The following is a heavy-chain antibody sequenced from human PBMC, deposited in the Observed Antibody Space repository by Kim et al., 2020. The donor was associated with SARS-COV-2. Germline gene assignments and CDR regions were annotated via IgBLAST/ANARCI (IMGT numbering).Heavy chain of an antibody. D-gene: IGHD3-9*01. Sequence: SETLSLTCAVYGGSFSGYYWSWIRQPPGKGLEWIGEINHSGSTNYNPSLKSRVTISVDTSKNQFSLKLSSVTAADTAVYYCARGLRYFDWTPYKNWFDPWGQGTLVTISS. CDR1: GGSFSGYY. CDR3: ARGLRYFDWTPYKNWFDP. CDR2: INHSGST. V-gene: IGHV4-34*01. J-gene: IGHJ5*02.